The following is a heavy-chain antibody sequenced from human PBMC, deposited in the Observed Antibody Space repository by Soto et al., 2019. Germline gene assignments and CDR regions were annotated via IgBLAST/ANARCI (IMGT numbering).Heavy chain of an antibody. Sequence: VQLVQSGAEVKKPGSSVRISCKASGGSFSRDAISWVRQVPGQRLEWMGGIIPVFETPNNAQKFQARITVTVDASTTTAYMVLSSLTSDDTGIYYCARETPLSDDSVTGYSRTFDSWGQGTLVTVSS. CDR3: ARETPLSDDSVTGYSRTFDS. D-gene: IGHD3-9*01. CDR1: GGSFSRDA. V-gene: IGHV1-69*01. J-gene: IGHJ4*02. CDR2: IIPVFETP.